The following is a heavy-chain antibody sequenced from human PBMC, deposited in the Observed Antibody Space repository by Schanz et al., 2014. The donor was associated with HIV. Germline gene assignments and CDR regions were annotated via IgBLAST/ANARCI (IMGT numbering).Heavy chain of an antibody. CDR3: ARLVGPRGGGDL. D-gene: IGHD3-10*01. CDR2: ISSSGATI. Sequence: VQLVGSGGGLVKPGGSLRLSCAASGFTFSDYYMSWIRQAPGKGREGLSHISSSGATIHYADSVKGRSTISRDNTKNSLYLQMNSLRAEDTAVYYCARLVGPRGGGDLWGQGTTVTVSS. CDR1: GFTFSDYY. J-gene: IGHJ6*02. V-gene: IGHV3-11*01.